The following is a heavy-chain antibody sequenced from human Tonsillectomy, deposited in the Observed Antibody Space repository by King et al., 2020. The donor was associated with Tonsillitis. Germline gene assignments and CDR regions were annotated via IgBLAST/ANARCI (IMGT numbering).Heavy chain of an antibody. V-gene: IGHV3-48*04. CDR1: GFTFGTYS. J-gene: IGHJ4*02. CDR3: ARDTNWVRSNPWGVDY. CDR2: ISSGSSSI. D-gene: IGHD1-1*01. Sequence: VQLVESGGGLVQPGGSLRLSCAASGFTFGTYSMNWVRQAPGKGLEWVSYISSGSSSIYYADSVKGRFTISRDNAKNSLYLQMNSLRAEDTAVYYCARDTNWVRSNPWGVDYWGQGPLVTVSS.